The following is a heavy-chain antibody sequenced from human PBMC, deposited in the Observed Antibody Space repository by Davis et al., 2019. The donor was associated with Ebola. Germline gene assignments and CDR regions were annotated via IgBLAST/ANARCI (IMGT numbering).Heavy chain of an antibody. CDR3: AREPTGNYYYFYGMDV. V-gene: IGHV3-64*04. J-gene: IGHJ6*04. CDR2: ITNNGGDT. CDR1: GFMFSSYA. D-gene: IGHD4-11*01. Sequence: GESLKISCSVSGFMFSSYAMHWVRQAPGKGLQYVSGITNNGGDTHYADSVKGRFTISRDNSKNTLHLQMNRLRVEDTAVYFCAREPTGNYYYFYGMDVWGKGTTVSVSS.